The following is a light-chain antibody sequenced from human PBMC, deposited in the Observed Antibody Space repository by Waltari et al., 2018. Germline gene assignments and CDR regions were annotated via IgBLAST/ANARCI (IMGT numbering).Light chain of an antibody. CDR1: SSEVGGCNS. J-gene: IGLJ2*01. CDR3: SSYTSSSTL. Sequence: QSALTQPASASGSPGQSLPLSCTGPSSEVGGCNSVSWYQQHPGKAPILFIYDVSTRPSAVSFRFSGSKSGNTPSLTISGLQAEDEAYYYCSSYTSSSTLFGGGTTLTVL. CDR2: DVS. V-gene: IGLV2-14*01.